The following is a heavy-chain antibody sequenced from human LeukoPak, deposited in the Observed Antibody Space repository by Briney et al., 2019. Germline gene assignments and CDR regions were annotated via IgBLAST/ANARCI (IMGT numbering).Heavy chain of an antibody. Sequence: PGRSLRLSCAASGFTFSSYGMHWVRQAPGKGLEWVAVISYDGSNKYYADSVKGRFTISRDNSKNTLYLQMNSLRAEDTAVYYCAKEFYSSSWAHDYWGQGTLVTVSS. D-gene: IGHD6-13*01. CDR3: AKEFYSSSWAHDY. CDR1: GFTFSSYG. CDR2: ISYDGSNK. V-gene: IGHV3-30*18. J-gene: IGHJ4*02.